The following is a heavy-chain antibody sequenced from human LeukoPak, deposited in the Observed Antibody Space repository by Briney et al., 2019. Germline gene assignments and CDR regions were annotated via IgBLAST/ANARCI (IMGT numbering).Heavy chain of an antibody. CDR3: ARKATTGPTKAAFDI. CDR2: IYYSGSI. J-gene: IGHJ3*02. Sequence: SETLSLTCAVSGYSISSSDYWAWIRQPPGKGLEWIGHIYYSGSIYYNPSLKSRVTMSVDTSKNQFSLKLSSVTAVDTAVYYCARKATTGPTKAAFDIWGQGTMVTVSS. D-gene: IGHD4-17*01. CDR1: GYSISSSDY. V-gene: IGHV4-28*05.